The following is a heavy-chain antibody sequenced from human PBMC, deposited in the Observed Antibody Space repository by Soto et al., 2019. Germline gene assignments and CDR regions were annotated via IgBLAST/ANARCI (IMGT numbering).Heavy chain of an antibody. Sequence: GGSLRLSCTASGFTFSRSAMSWVRQAPGKGLEWVSAISGRGLNTYYADSVKGRFTISRDNCKITLFLQMNSLRAEDTAVYYCASQLYDTSGSHCLTLRSFDFWGPGPVVPGSS. D-gene: IGHD3-22*01. CDR1: GFTFSRSA. CDR3: ASQLYDTSGSHCLTLRSFDF. J-gene: IGHJ4*03. V-gene: IGHV3-23*01. CDR2: ISGRGLNT.